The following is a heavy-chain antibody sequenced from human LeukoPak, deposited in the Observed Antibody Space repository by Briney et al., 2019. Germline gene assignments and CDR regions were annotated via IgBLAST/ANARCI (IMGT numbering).Heavy chain of an antibody. V-gene: IGHV1-18*01. CDR1: GYTFTSYG. D-gene: IGHD3-10*01. CDR2: ISANSGNR. Sequence: ASVKVSCKASGYTFTSYGISWVRQAPGQGLEWMGWISANSGNRNYAQKLQGRVTMTTDTSTSTAYMELRGLRSNDTAVYYCARDDHYGSGSYVWFDPWGQGTLVTVSS. CDR3: ARDDHYGSGSYVWFDP. J-gene: IGHJ5*02.